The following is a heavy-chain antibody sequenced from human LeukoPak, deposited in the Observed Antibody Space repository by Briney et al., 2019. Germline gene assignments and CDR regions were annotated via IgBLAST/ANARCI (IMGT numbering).Heavy chain of an antibody. CDR3: AGNMYYDFWSGYYSSDAFDI. CDR2: IYYSGST. J-gene: IGHJ3*02. CDR1: GGSISSYY. V-gene: IGHV4-59*08. Sequence: PSETLSLTCTVSGGSISSYYWSWIRQPPGKGLEWIGYIYYSGSTNYNPSLKSRVTISVDTSKNQFSLKLSSVTAADTAVYYCAGNMYYDFWSGYYSSDAFDIWGQGTMVTVSS. D-gene: IGHD3-3*01.